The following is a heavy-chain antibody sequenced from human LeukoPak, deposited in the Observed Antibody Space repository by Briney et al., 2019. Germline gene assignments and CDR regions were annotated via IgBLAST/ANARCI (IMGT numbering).Heavy chain of an antibody. D-gene: IGHD2-2*01. CDR2: ISSSGSTI. CDR3: ARNYYAKYYFDY. J-gene: IGHJ4*02. Sequence: PGGSLRLSCAASGFTFSSYEMNWVRQAPGKGLEWVSYISSSGSTIYYADSVKGRFTVSRDNSKNTLYLQMNSLRAEDTAVYYCARNYYAKYYFDYWGQGTLVTVSS. CDR1: GFTFSSYE. V-gene: IGHV3-48*03.